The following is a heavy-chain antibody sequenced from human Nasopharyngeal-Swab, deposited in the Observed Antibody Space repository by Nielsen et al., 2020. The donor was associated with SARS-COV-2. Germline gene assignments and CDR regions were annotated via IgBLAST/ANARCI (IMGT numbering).Heavy chain of an antibody. V-gene: IGHV1-18*04. Sequence: ASVKVSCKASGYTFTSYGISWVRQAPGQGLEWMGWISAYNGNTNYAQKLQGRVTMTTDTSTSTAYVELRSLRSDDTAVYYCARGYCSSTSCYYFDYWGQGTLVTVSS. CDR3: ARGYCSSTSCYYFDY. CDR1: GYTFTSYG. CDR2: ISAYNGNT. J-gene: IGHJ4*02. D-gene: IGHD2-2*01.